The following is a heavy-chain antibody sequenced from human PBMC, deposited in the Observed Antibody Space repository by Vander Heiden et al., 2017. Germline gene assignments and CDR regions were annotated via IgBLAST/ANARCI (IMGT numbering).Heavy chain of an antibody. D-gene: IGHD2-8*01. J-gene: IGHJ4*02. CDR1: GGSMSGYY. CDR2: IFASGET. CDR3: ARAREYGDYCDY. V-gene: IGHV4-4*07. Sequence: QVQLQESGPGLVRPSATLSPSCSVYGGSMSGYYWVWIRQPAGKGLEWIGRIFASGETRYNPSLKSRVTMSVDRPKKQFSLELNSVTAADTGVYFCARAREYGDYCDYWGQGTLVAVSS.